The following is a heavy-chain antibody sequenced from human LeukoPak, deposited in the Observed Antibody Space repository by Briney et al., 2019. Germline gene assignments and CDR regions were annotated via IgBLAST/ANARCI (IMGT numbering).Heavy chain of an antibody. CDR1: GYSFSSYW. V-gene: IGHV5-51*01. J-gene: IGHJ4*02. CDR2: IHPADSDT. Sequence: GESLKISCKGSGYSFSSYWIGWVRQVPGKDLEWLGIIHPADSDTRYSPSFQGQVTISADKSISTAYLQWSSLKASDTAMYYCARRLVIIPSYDYWGQGTLVTVSS. D-gene: IGHD3-9*01. CDR3: ARRLVIIPSYDY.